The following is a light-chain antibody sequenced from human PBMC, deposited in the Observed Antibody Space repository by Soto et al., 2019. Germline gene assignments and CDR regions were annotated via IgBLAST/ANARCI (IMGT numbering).Light chain of an antibody. CDR2: TTS. Sequence: DSQMTQSPSSLSASVGDRVTITCRASQGIRNDLGWYQQKPGKAPKRLIYTTSTLESGVPSRFRGSEYGIEFTLTISSMQPEDFVPYYCLQHNTYPLTFPGGTKVEIK. J-gene: IGKJ4*01. V-gene: IGKV1-17*01. CDR3: LQHNTYPLT. CDR1: QGIRND.